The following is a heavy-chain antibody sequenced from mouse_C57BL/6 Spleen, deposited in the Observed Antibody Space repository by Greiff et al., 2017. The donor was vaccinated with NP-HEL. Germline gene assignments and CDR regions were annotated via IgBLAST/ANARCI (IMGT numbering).Heavy chain of an antibody. J-gene: IGHJ4*01. D-gene: IGHD1-1*01. Sequence: QVQLQQSGAELVKPGASVKLSCKASGYTFTSYWMHWVKQRPGRGLEWIGRIDPNSGGTKYNEKFKSKATLTVDKPSSTAYMQLSSLTSEDSAVYYCAVRGYGSSYTYYAMDYWGQGTSVTVSS. CDR3: AVRGYGSSYTYYAMDY. V-gene: IGHV1-72*01. CDR2: IDPNSGGT. CDR1: GYTFTSYW.